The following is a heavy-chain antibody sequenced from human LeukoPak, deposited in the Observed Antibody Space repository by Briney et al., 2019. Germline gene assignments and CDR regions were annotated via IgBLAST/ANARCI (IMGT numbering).Heavy chain of an antibody. Sequence: GGSLRLSCAASGFTFSSCSMNWVRQAPGKGLEWVSAISSDSPYIYYADSVRGRFTISRDNAKNSLYLQMSSLRAEDTAVYYCARIRDFGASYHYFYMDVWGKGTTVTVSS. CDR1: GFTFSSCS. J-gene: IGHJ6*03. CDR3: ARIRDFGASYHYFYMDV. CDR2: ISSDSPYI. V-gene: IGHV3-21*01. D-gene: IGHD4-17*01.